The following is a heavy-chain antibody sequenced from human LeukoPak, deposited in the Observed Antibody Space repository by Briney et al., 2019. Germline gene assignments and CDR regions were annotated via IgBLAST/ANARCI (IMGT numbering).Heavy chain of an antibody. CDR2: TSSDERSK. V-gene: IGHV3-30*04. Sequence: GGSLRLSCAASGFIFSSSVIHWVRQTPGKGLEWVAVTSSDERSKSYADSVRGRFTLSRDNSKNSLYLQMNSLRAEDTAVYYCARVADDISYYYYYMDVWGKGTTVTVSS. D-gene: IGHD3-9*01. CDR1: GFIFSSSV. CDR3: ARVADDISYYYYYMDV. J-gene: IGHJ6*03.